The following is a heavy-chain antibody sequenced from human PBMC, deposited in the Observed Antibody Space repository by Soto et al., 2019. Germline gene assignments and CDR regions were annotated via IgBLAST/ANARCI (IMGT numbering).Heavy chain of an antibody. CDR1: GFTFSSYW. CDR2: INSDGSNT. Sequence: EVQLVESGGGLVQPGGSLRLSCAASGFTFSSYWMHWVRQAPGQGLVWVSRINSDGSNTYYADSVKGRFTSSRDNAQNTLYLQMNSLRAEDKAVYYCARLWGPGLGMVVWGQGTTVTVSS. CDR3: ARLWGPGLGMVV. D-gene: IGHD3-16*01. J-gene: IGHJ6*02. V-gene: IGHV3-74*01.